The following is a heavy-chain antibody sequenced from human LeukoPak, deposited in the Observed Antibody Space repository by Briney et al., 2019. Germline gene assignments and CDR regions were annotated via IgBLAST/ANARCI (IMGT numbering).Heavy chain of an antibody. J-gene: IGHJ4*02. D-gene: IGHD6-19*01. Sequence: GGSLRLSCAASGFAFSSYAMRWVRQAPGKGLDWVSTISGCGATTSYADSVKGRFTISRDNSKNTLYLQMNSLRAEDTAVYYCAKDFLLRMAVAIDYWGQGTLVTVSS. V-gene: IGHV3-23*01. CDR3: AKDFLLRMAVAIDY. CDR2: ISGCGATT. CDR1: GFAFSSYA.